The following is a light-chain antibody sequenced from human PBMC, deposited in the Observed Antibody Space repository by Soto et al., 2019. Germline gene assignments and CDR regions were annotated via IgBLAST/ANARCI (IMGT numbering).Light chain of an antibody. CDR2: DAA. J-gene: IGKJ3*01. CDR3: QQTSSAPLT. CDR1: QNINTY. V-gene: IGKV1-39*01. Sequence: DIQMTQSPYSLSAAVGDRVTIACRASQNINTYLNWYQQKPGKAPKLLIFDAASLQSGVPSRFSGGGSRTDFTLTIASLQPEDFATYYCQQTSSAPLTFGPGTKVDIE.